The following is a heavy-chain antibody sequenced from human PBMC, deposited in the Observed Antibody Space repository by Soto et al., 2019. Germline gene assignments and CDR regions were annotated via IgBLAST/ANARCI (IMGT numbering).Heavy chain of an antibody. Sequence: GASVKVSCRASGYTFTSYARHWVRQAPGQRLEWMGWINAGNGNTKYSQKFQGRVTITRDTSASTAYMELSSLRSEDTAVYYCARHHRISPGYWGQGTLVAVYS. CDR2: INAGNGNT. V-gene: IGHV1-3*01. CDR1: GYTFTSYA. CDR3: ARHHRISPGY. J-gene: IGHJ4*02.